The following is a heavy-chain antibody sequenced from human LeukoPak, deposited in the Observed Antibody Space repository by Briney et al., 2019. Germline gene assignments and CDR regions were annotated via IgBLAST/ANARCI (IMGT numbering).Heavy chain of an antibody. D-gene: IGHD6-19*01. J-gene: IGHJ4*02. Sequence: GGSLRLSCAASGFTFNSYAMSWVHQAPGRGLEWVSAVSDSGSGTYYADSVKGRFTISRDNSKNTLYLQMTSLRAEDTALYYCAKGKGSSGWYDWGQGTLVTVSS. CDR1: GFTFNSYA. CDR3: AKGKGSSGWYD. V-gene: IGHV3-23*01. CDR2: VSDSGSGT.